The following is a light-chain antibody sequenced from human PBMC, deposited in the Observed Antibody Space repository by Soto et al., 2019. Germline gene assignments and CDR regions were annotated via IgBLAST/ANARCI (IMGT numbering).Light chain of an antibody. V-gene: IGKV2-30*01. CDR1: QSPLYSDGNTY. CDR3: MQGTHWPWT. CDR2: KVS. Sequence: DVVMTQSPLSLTVTLGQAASISCRSSQSPLYSDGNTYLNWFHQRPGQSPRRLIYKVSNRDSGVPDRFSGSGSSTDFTLQISRVEAEDVGVYYCMQGTHWPWTFGQGTKVEIK. J-gene: IGKJ1*01.